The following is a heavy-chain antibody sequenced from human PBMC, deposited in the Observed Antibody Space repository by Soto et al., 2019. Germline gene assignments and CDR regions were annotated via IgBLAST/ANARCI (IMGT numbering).Heavy chain of an antibody. CDR1: GFTFDDYA. Sequence: GGSLRLSCAASGFTFDDYAMHWVRQAPGKGLEWVSGISWNSGSIGYADSVKARFTMSRDNAKNFLHLQMNSLRAEDTALYFCAKDISGRGSYYYYHGMDVWGQGTTVTVSS. J-gene: IGHJ6*02. V-gene: IGHV3-9*01. CDR3: AKDISGRGSYYYYHGMDV. CDR2: ISWNSGSI. D-gene: IGHD3-16*01.